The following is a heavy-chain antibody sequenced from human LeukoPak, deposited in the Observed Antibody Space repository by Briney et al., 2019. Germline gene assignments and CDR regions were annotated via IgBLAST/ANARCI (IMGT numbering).Heavy chain of an antibody. J-gene: IGHJ6*02. CDR2: ISPYNGNA. V-gene: IGHV1-18*01. CDR1: GYTFTNYG. CDR3: ARRGCSSTSCYPPGDYYYGMDV. Sequence: RASVKVSCKASGYTFTNYGISWVRQAPGQGLEWIGWISPYNGNANYAQKLQGRFTMTTYTPTSTAYMELRSLRSDDTAVYYCARRGCSSTSCYPPGDYYYGMDVWGQGTTVTVSS. D-gene: IGHD2-2*01.